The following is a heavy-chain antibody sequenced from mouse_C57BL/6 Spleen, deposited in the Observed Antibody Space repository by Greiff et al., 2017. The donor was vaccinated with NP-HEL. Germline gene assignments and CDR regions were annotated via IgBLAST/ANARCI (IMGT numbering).Heavy chain of an antibody. J-gene: IGHJ4*01. Sequence: EVMLVESGGGLVQPGGSLKLSCAASGFTFSDYYMYWVRQTPEKRLEWVAYISNGGGSTYYPDTVKGRFTISRDNAKNTLYLQMSRLKSEDTAMYYCARRGMYGNYYAMDYWGQGTSVTVSS. D-gene: IGHD1-1*01. V-gene: IGHV5-12*01. CDR2: ISNGGGST. CDR1: GFTFSDYY. CDR3: ARRGMYGNYYAMDY.